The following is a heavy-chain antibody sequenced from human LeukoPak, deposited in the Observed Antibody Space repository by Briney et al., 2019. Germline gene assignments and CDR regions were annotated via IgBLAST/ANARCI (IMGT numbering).Heavy chain of an antibody. D-gene: IGHD5-24*01. Sequence: PGRSLRLSCAASGFTFSSYGMHWVRQAPGKGLEWVSVIYSGGSTYYADSVKGRFTISRDNSKNTLYLQMNSLRAEDTAVYYCAKGIEKGYAFDIWGQGTMVIVSS. CDR3: AKGIEKGYAFDI. CDR1: GFTFSSYG. CDR2: IYSGGST. V-gene: IGHV3-NL1*01. J-gene: IGHJ3*02.